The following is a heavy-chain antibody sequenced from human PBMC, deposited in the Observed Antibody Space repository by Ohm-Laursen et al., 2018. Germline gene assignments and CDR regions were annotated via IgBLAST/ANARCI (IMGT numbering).Heavy chain of an antibody. Sequence: SLRLSCSASGFAFSSYGVHWVRQAPGKGLEWVAVIWYDGSNKYYADSVKGRFTISRDNSKNTLYLQMNSLRAEDTAVYYCAKDLAYGGNFYWYFDLWGRGTLVTVSS. CDR1: GFAFSSYG. CDR2: IWYDGSNK. CDR3: AKDLAYGGNFYWYFDL. V-gene: IGHV3-33*06. D-gene: IGHD4-23*01. J-gene: IGHJ2*01.